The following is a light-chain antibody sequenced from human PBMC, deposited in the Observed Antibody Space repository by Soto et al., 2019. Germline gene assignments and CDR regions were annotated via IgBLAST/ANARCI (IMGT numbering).Light chain of an antibody. Sequence: EIILTQSPDTLSLSPGERATLSCRASQTVSSNYLAWCQQRPGQAPRLVIYDASSRATGIPDRFSASGSGTDFTLTISRLEPEDFAVYFCQQYSYSPMTFGQGTKVDIK. CDR2: DAS. V-gene: IGKV3-20*01. CDR3: QQYSYSPMT. J-gene: IGKJ1*01. CDR1: QTVSSNY.